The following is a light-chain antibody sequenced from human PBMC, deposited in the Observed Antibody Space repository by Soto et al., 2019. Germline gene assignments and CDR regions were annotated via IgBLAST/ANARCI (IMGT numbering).Light chain of an antibody. Sequence: QSVLTQPPSVSGAPGQRVTISCTGSSSNIGAGYDVHWYQQLPGTAPKLLIYGNNNRPSGVPDRFSGSKSGTSASLAITGLQPEDEADYYCQSYDNSLSVWVFGGGTKVTVL. V-gene: IGLV1-40*01. J-gene: IGLJ3*02. CDR1: SSNIGAGYD. CDR3: QSYDNSLSVWV. CDR2: GNN.